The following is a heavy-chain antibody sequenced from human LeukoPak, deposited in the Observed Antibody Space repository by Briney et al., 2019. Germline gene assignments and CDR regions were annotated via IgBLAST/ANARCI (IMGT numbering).Heavy chain of an antibody. CDR3: AKDHYAVLYYFDY. V-gene: IGHV3-30*18. CDR2: ISYDGSSK. D-gene: IGHD2-2*01. CDR1: GFTFSSYG. J-gene: IGHJ4*02. Sequence: GGSLRLSCAASGFTFSSYGMHWVRQAPGKGLEWVAVISYDGSSKYYADSVKGRFTISRDNSKNTLYLQMNSLRAEDTAVYYCAKDHYAVLYYFDYWGQGTLVTVSS.